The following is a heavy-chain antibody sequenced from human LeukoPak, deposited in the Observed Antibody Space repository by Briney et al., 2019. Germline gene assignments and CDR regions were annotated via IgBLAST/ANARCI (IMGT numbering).Heavy chain of an antibody. V-gene: IGHV3-23*01. Sequence: GGSLRLSCAASGFPFSSWDGQAPGKGLEWVSIISGSGGSRSYADSVKGRLTISRDNSKNTLYLQMNSLRAEDTALYYCARVRIHGEHQFDLWGQGTLVTVSS. CDR2: ISGSGGSR. D-gene: IGHD4-17*01. J-gene: IGHJ5*02. CDR3: ARVRIHGEHQFDL. CDR1: GFPFSS.